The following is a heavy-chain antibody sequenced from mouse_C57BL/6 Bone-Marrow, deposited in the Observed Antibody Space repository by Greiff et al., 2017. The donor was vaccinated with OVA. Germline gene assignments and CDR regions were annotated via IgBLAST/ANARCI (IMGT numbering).Heavy chain of an antibody. CDR3: ASRSMVKYFDV. CDR2: INPSSGST. J-gene: IGHJ1*03. CDR1: GYTFTSYW. V-gene: IGHV1-7*01. Sequence: QVQLKESGAELAKPGASVKLSCKASGYTFTSYWMHWVKQRPGQGLEWIGYINPSSGSTKYNQKFKDKATLTADKSSSTAYMQLSSLTYEDSAVDYCASRSMVKYFDVWGTGTTVTVTS. D-gene: IGHD2-1*01.